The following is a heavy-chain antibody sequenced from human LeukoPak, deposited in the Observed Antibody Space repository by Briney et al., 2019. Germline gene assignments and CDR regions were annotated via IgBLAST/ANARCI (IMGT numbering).Heavy chain of an antibody. D-gene: IGHD3-3*01. CDR2: IKQDGSEK. V-gene: IGHV3-7*01. Sequence: GGSLRLSCAASGFTFSSYWMSWVRQAPGKGLEWVANIKQDGSEKYYVDSVKGRFTISRDNAKNSLYLQMNSLRAEDTAVYYCARGGYDFWSGPPSYYYMDVWGKGTTVTVSS. CDR3: ARGGYDFWSGPPSYYYMDV. CDR1: GFTFSSYW. J-gene: IGHJ6*03.